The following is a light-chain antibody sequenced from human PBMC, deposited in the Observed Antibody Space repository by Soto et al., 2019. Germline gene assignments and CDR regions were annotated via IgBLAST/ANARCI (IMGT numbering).Light chain of an antibody. CDR3: SSYTSSSTQV. CDR2: EVS. CDR1: SSDVGGYNY. J-gene: IGLJ1*01. V-gene: IGLV2-14*01. Sequence: QSALTQPASVSGSPGQSITISCTGTSSDVGGYNYVSWYQQHPGTAPKLMIYEVSNRPSGVSNRFSGSKSGNTASLTISGLQAEDEDDYYCSSYTSSSTQVFGTGTKLTVL.